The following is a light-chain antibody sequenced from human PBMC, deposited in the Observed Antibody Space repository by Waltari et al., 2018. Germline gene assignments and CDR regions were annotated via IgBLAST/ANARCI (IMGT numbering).Light chain of an antibody. V-gene: IGKV3-11*01. CDR1: QSVGRF. Sequence: EIVLTQSPATLSLSPGEGATLSCRASQSVGRFLAWYQQKPGQAPRLLIYDASNRATGIPARFSASGSGTDFTLTLSSLESEDFAVYYCQQRSSWPYSFGQGTKLEIK. CDR2: DAS. J-gene: IGKJ2*03. CDR3: QQRSSWPYS.